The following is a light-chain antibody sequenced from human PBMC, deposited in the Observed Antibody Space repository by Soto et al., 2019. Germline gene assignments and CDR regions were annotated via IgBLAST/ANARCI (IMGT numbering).Light chain of an antibody. CDR1: QSVSNNY. V-gene: IGKV3-20*01. CDR3: QQYGSPGT. CDR2: GAS. Sequence: ELALTQSPGTLSLSPGERATLSCRASQSVSNNYLAWYQQKPGQAPRLLIYGASNKATGIPDRFSGSGSGTDFTLTISGVEPEDFAVYYCQQYGSPGTFGQGTKVDI. J-gene: IGKJ1*01.